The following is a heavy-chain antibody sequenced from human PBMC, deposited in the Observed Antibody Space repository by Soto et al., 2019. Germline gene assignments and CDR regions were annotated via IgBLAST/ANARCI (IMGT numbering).Heavy chain of an antibody. J-gene: IGHJ5*02. CDR2: IYYSGST. CDR3: FRVVLFHYYGPGSYSQNWFDP. CDR1: GGSISSGGYY. V-gene: IGHV4-31*03. D-gene: IGHD3-10*01. Sequence: SETLSLTCPVSGGSISSGGYYWSWIRQHPGKGLEWIGYIYYSGSTYYNPSLKRRVTISVDTSKNQFSPKLSSVTAADTAEYKFFRVVLFHYYGPGSYSQNWFDPWGQGTLVTVSS.